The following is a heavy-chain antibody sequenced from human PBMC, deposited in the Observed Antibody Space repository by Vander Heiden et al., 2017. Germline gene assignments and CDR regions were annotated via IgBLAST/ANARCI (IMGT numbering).Heavy chain of an antibody. J-gene: IGHJ5*01. V-gene: IGHV3-21*01. CDR2: ISGSGSYK. CDR3: AKEGALITIPAIFDS. D-gene: IGHD1-20*01. CDR1: GFAFSPTS. Sequence: EVLLLESAGGLVKPGGSLTLSCAASGFAFSPTSMNWVRQAPGKGLEWVRYISGSGSYKYYPDSMKGRFTVSRDNTNNSLYWEMNSLRVDDTAVYYCAKEGALITIPAIFDSWGQGALVTVSS.